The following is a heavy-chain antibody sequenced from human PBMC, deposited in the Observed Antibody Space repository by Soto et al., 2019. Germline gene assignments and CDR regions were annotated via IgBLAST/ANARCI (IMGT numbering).Heavy chain of an antibody. J-gene: IGHJ5*02. CDR2: ISYDGSNK. D-gene: IGHD1-1*01. CDR1: GFTFSSYA. V-gene: IGHV3-30-3*01. CDR3: ASSLTAGTTGPNWFDP. Sequence: GGSLRLSCAASGFTFSSYAMHWVRQAPGKGLEWVAVISYDGSNKYYADSVKGRFTISRDNSKNTLYLQMNSLRAEDTAVYYCASSLTAGTTGPNWFDPWGQGTLVTVSS.